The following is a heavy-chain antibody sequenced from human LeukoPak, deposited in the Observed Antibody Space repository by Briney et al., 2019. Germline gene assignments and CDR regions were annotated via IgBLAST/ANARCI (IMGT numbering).Heavy chain of an antibody. J-gene: IGHJ4*02. V-gene: IGHV3-21*01. CDR3: ARVHIAALTSWNFDY. D-gene: IGHD6-6*01. CDR2: ISTSSRYI. Sequence: GGSLRLSCAASGFTFSSYTMNWVRQPPGKGLEWVSSISTSSRYIYYGDSVKGRFTISRDNAKNSLYLQMNSLRAEDTAVYYCARVHIAALTSWNFDYWGQGTLVTVSS. CDR1: GFTFSSYT.